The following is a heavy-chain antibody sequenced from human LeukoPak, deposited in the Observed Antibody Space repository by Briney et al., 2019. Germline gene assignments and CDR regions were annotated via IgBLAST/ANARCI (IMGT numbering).Heavy chain of an antibody. J-gene: IGHJ4*02. V-gene: IGHV3-23*01. Sequence: GESLRLSCAASGFTFSSYAMSGVRQAPAKGLEWVSVISDSGGSRYYAVSEKGRFNISRDNSKTTLYLEMNSLRAEDTAVYYCAKDALGGWLRPYFDFGGQGTLV. CDR2: ISDSGGSR. D-gene: IGHD5-12*01. CDR3: AKDALGGWLRPYFDF. CDR1: GFTFSSYA.